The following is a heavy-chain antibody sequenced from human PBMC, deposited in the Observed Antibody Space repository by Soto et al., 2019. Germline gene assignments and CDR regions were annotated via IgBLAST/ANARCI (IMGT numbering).Heavy chain of an antibody. CDR2: ISSSSSTI. CDR3: ASFGDIVVVTAIPTWYFDL. J-gene: IGHJ2*01. V-gene: IGHV3-48*02. D-gene: IGHD2-21*02. Sequence: EVQLVESGGGLVQPGGSLRLSCAASGFTFSSYSMNWVRQAPGKGLEWVSYISSSSSTIYYADSVKGRFTISRDNAKNSLYMQINSLRDEDTAVYYCASFGDIVVVTAIPTWYFDLWGRGTLVTVSS. CDR1: GFTFSSYS.